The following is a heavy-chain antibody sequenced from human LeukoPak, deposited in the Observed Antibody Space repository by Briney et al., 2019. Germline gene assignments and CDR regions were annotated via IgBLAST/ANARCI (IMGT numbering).Heavy chain of an antibody. D-gene: IGHD6-19*01. CDR2: ISSSSSTM. CDR1: GFTFSSYS. J-gene: IGHJ5*02. CDR3: ARDGYSSGWFVG. V-gene: IGHV3-48*02. Sequence: GGSLRLSCAGSGFTFSSYSMNWVRQGPGKGLEWVSYISSSSSTMYYADSVKGRFTISRDNAKNSLYVQMNSLRDEDTAVYYCARDGYSSGWFVGWGQGTLVTVSS.